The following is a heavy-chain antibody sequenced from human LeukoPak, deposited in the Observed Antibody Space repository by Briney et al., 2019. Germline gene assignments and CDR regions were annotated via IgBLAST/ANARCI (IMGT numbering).Heavy chain of an antibody. V-gene: IGHV4-30-4*01. J-gene: IGHJ4*02. CDR3: ARGLPYGDYVPPY. D-gene: IGHD4-17*01. Sequence: SETLSLTCTVSGGSISSGDYCWSWIRQPPGKGLEWIGYIYYSGSTYYNPSLKSRVTISVDTSKNQFSLKLSSVTAADTAVYYCARGLPYGDYVPPYWGQGTLVTVSS. CDR1: GGSISSGDYC. CDR2: IYYSGST.